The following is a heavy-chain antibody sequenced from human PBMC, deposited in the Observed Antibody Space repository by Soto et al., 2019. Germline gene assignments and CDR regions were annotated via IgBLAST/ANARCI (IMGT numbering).Heavy chain of an antibody. CDR3: AREVSKYSGYDFDY. CDR1: GFTFSSYS. CDR2: ISSSSSYI. Sequence: EVQLVESGGGQVKPGGSLRLSCAASGFTFSSYSMNWVRQAPGKGLEWVSSISSSSSYIYYADSVKGRFTISRDNAKNSLYLQMNSLRAEETAVYYCAREVSKYSGYDFDYWGQGTLVTVSS. D-gene: IGHD5-12*01. J-gene: IGHJ4*02. V-gene: IGHV3-21*01.